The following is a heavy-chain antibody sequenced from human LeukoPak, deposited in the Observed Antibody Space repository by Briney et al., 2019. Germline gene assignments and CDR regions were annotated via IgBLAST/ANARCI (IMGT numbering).Heavy chain of an antibody. CDR3: ATDSSSGYRGGFGY. V-gene: IGHV1-24*01. CDR2: FDPEDGET. Sequence: ASVKVSRKVSGYTLTELSMHWVRQAPGKGLEWMGGFDPEDGETIYAQKFQGRVTMTEDTSTDTAYMELSSLRSEDTAVYYCATDSSSGYRGGFGYWGQGTLVTVSS. D-gene: IGHD3-22*01. J-gene: IGHJ4*02. CDR1: GYTLTELS.